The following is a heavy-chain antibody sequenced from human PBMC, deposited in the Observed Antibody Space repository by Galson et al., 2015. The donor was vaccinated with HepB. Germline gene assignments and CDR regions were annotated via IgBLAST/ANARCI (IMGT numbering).Heavy chain of an antibody. J-gene: IGHJ4*02. CDR2: ISDTGETI. V-gene: IGHV3-64D*06. CDR1: RFIFSTYV. CDR3: VGYSTSVTQDDY. Sequence: SLRLSCAASRFIFSTYVMHWIRQAPGKGLEYVSSISDTGETIYYADSVRGRFAISRDNSRNTVSLQMSSLRTEDTAVYYCVGYSTSVTQDDYWGQGTLVTVSS. D-gene: IGHD2-15*01.